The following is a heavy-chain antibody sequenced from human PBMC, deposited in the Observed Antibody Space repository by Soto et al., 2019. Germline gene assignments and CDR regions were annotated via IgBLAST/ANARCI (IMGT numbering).Heavy chain of an antibody. Sequence: GASVKVSCKASGYTFTSYGISWVRQAPGQGLEWMGWISAYNGNTNYAQKLQGRVTMTTDTSTSTAYMELRSLRSDDTAVYYCARDSFWSGSYYYYGMDVWGQGTTVTVSS. D-gene: IGHD3-3*01. CDR1: GYTFTSYG. CDR2: ISAYNGNT. J-gene: IGHJ6*02. CDR3: ARDSFWSGSYYYYGMDV. V-gene: IGHV1-18*01.